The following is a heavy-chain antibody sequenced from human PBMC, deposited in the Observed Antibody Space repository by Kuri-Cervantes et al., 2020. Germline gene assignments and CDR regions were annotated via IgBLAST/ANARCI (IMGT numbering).Heavy chain of an antibody. D-gene: IGHD3-10*01. CDR2: IGTAGDT. Sequence: GGSLRLSCAASGFTFSSYDMHWVRQATGKGLEWVSAIGTAGDTYYPGSVKGRFTISRENAKNSLYLQMNSLRAEDTALYYCAKDNGSGSYGFGNDAFDIWGQGTMVTVSS. CDR1: GFTFSSYD. CDR3: AKDNGSGSYGFGNDAFDI. V-gene: IGHV3-13*01. J-gene: IGHJ3*02.